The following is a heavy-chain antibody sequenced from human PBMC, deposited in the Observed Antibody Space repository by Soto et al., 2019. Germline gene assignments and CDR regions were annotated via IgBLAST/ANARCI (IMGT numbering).Heavy chain of an antibody. CDR3: AEVHATAPMVMQFDY. CDR1: GFTFRSYA. Sequence: GVSLSLPCAASGFTFRSYAMSWVRQAPGKGLEWVSAISGSGGSTYYADSVKGRFAISRDNSKNTVYLQMNSLSAEDTAVYYCAEVHATAPMVMQFDYCGRGTLVTVSS. D-gene: IGHD2-15*01. J-gene: IGHJ4*02. CDR2: ISGSGGST. V-gene: IGHV3-23*01.